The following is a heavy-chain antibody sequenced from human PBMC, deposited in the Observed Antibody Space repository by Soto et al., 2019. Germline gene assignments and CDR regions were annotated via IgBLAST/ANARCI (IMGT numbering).Heavy chain of an antibody. J-gene: IGHJ5*02. CDR3: ALHQYKGPAATGMFDP. CDR2: IYYSGST. D-gene: IGHD2-15*01. Sequence: QLQLQESGPGLVKPSETLSLTCTVSGGSISSSSYYWGWIRQPPGKGLEWIGNIYYSGSTYYNPSLKILVTISVDTSKNQFSLKLSSVTAADTAVYYCALHQYKGPAATGMFDPWGQGTLVTVSS. V-gene: IGHV4-39*01. CDR1: GGSISSSSYY.